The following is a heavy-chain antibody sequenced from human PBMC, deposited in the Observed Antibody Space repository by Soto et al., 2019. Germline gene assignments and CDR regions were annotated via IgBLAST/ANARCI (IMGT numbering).Heavy chain of an antibody. CDR2: INAGNGNT. J-gene: IGHJ4*02. Sequence: ASVKVSCKASGYSFTSYAIHWVRQAPGQRLEWMGWINAGNGNTKIPQKIQGRVTITRDTSASTAYMELSSLRSEDTAVYYCARAAYYYDSSGYYPGDYWGRG. D-gene: IGHD3-22*01. V-gene: IGHV1-3*01. CDR3: ARAAYYYDSSGYYPGDY. CDR1: GYSFTSYA.